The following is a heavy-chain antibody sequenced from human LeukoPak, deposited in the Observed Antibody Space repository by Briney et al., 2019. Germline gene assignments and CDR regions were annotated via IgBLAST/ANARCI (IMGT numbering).Heavy chain of an antibody. D-gene: IGHD3-16*01. CDR3: ARWSIRGSLFDY. Sequence: SETLSLTCTVSGGSISSGSYYWSWIRQPAGKGLEWIGRIYTSGSTNYNPSLKSRVTISVDTSKNQFSLKLSSVTAADTAVYYCARWSIRGSLFDYWGQGTLVTVSS. J-gene: IGHJ4*02. CDR1: GGSISSGSYY. CDR2: IYTSGST. V-gene: IGHV4-61*02.